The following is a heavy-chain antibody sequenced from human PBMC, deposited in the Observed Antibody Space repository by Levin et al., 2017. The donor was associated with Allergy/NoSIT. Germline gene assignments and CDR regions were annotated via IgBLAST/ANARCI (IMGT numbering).Heavy chain of an antibody. Sequence: MSGGSLRLSCKGSGYSFSNYWIGWVRQMPGKGLEWMGIIYPGDSDTRYSPSFQGQVTISADKSVTTAYLQWSSLKPSDTAMYYCARRWELLGFIDYWGQGTLVTVSS. J-gene: IGHJ4*02. CDR2: IYPGDSDT. CDR1: GYSFSNYW. V-gene: IGHV5-51*01. CDR3: ARRWELLGFIDY. D-gene: IGHD1-26*01.